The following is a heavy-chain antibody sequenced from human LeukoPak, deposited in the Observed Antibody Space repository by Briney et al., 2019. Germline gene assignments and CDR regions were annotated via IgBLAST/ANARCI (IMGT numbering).Heavy chain of an antibody. CDR1: GYTFTSYY. D-gene: IGHD6-19*01. Sequence: ASVKVSSKASGYTFTSYYMHWVRQAPGQGLEWMGIVNPSGGSTTYAQKFQGRVTMTRDTSTSTVYVDLSSLRSEDTAVYYCARGAVAGRRFDYWGQGTLVTVSS. CDR2: VNPSGGST. J-gene: IGHJ4*02. CDR3: ARGAVAGRRFDY. V-gene: IGHV1-46*03.